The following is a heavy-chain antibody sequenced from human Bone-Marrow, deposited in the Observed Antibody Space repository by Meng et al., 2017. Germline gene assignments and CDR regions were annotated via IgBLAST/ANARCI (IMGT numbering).Heavy chain of an antibody. CDR3: AREWNGYSSSWYWAVDI. Sequence: GGSLRLSCVASGFSFSTYSMNWVRQAPGKGLEWVSSFSRSSSYIHYADSVEGRFTISRDNSKNTLYLQMNSLRAEDTAGYYCAREWNGYSSSWYWAVDIWGQGTMVTVSS. J-gene: IGHJ3*02. CDR2: FSRSSSYI. D-gene: IGHD6-13*01. V-gene: IGHV3-21*01. CDR1: GFSFSTYS.